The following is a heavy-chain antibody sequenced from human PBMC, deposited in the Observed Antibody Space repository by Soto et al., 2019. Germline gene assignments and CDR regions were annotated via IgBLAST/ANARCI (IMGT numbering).Heavy chain of an antibody. CDR2: ITSGSSFI. V-gene: IGHV3-21*01. Sequence: GSLRLSCVGSAFTFSSYSLNWVRQAPGKGLEWVSSITSGSSFIDYADSVKGRFTISRDDAKNSLFLQMSSLRADDTAVYYCAKWEAFGTADYGMDVWGQGTTVTVSS. CDR1: AFTFSSYS. CDR3: AKWEAFGTADYGMDV. J-gene: IGHJ6*02. D-gene: IGHD2-2*01.